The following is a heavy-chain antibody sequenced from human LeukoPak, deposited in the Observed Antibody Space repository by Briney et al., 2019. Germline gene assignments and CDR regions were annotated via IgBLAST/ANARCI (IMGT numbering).Heavy chain of an antibody. CDR1: GGTFSSYA. CDR2: ILPIVNTA. Sequence: ASVKVSCKASGGTFSSYAISWVRQAPGQGLEWMGGILPIVNTADYAQKFQGRVTITADESTSTAYMDLSSLRSEDTAVYYCARLTIGDYGDRESGFDYWGQGTLVTVSS. V-gene: IGHV1-69*13. CDR3: ARLTIGDYGDRESGFDY. D-gene: IGHD4-17*01. J-gene: IGHJ4*02.